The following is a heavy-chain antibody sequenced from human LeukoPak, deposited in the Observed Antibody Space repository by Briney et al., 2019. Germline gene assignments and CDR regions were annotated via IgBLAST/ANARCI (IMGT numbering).Heavy chain of an antibody. V-gene: IGHV1-69*13. Sequence: SVKVSCKASGGTFSSYAISWVRQAPGQGLEWMGGIIPIFGTANYAQKFQGRATITADESTSTAYMELSSLRSEDTAVYYCALIAAAGNWADNWFDPWGQGTLVTVSS. J-gene: IGHJ5*02. CDR3: ALIAAAGNWADNWFDP. D-gene: IGHD6-13*01. CDR2: IIPIFGTA. CDR1: GGTFSSYA.